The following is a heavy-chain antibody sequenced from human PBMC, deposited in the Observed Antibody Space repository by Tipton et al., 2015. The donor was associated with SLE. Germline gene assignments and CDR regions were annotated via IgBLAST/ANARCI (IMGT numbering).Heavy chain of an antibody. D-gene: IGHD2-15*01. J-gene: IGHJ6*02. CDR3: ARGAARLPPPYYYGMDV. CDR2: IYYSGST. V-gene: IGHV4-59*01. CDR1: GGSISSYY. Sequence: TLSLTCTVSGGSISSYYWRWIRQPPGKGLEWIGYIYYSGSTNYNPSLKSRVTISVDTSKNQFSLQLSSVTAADTAVYYCARGAARLPPPYYYGMDVWGQGTTVTVSS.